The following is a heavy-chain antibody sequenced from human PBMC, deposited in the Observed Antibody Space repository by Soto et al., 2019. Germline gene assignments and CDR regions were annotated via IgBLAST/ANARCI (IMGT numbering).Heavy chain of an antibody. CDR1: GFTVTDIY. CDR2: IYKDFT. J-gene: IGHJ3*02. D-gene: IGHD2-15*01. Sequence: EVQLVESGGGLVQPGGSLRLSCVASGFTVTDIYMNWVRQAPGKGLEWVSVIYKDFTDYADFVRGGISVSTDTSKNALYPQLDNLRAEDTAVYYCAREPRYCSGGSCSIMGDAFYIWGQGAMVTVSS. CDR3: AREPRYCSGGSCSIMGDAFYI. V-gene: IGHV3-66*01.